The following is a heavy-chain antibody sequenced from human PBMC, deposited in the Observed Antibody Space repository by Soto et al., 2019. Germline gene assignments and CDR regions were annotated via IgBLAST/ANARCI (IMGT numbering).Heavy chain of an antibody. D-gene: IGHD6-13*01. V-gene: IGHV3-23*01. CDR1: GFTFSSYA. CDR3: AKGRSWYGPWWFXP. J-gene: IGHJ5*02. CDR2: ISGSGGSI. Sequence: GGSLRLSCAASGFTFSSYAMSWVRQAPGKGLEWVSAISGSGGSIYYADSVKGRSTISRDNSKNTLYLQMNSLRAEDTAVYYCAKGRSWYGPWWFXPWGQGTLVTVSS.